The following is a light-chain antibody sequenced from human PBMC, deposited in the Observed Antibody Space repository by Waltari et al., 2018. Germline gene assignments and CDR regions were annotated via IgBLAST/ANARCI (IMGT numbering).Light chain of an antibody. Sequence: QSALTQPASVSGSPGQSITISCTGTRSDIGSFNLVSWYQQHPGKAPKLLIYEVDKRPSGVSYRFSGSKSGNTASLTISGLQAEDETDYYCYSYAGASTYVFGTGTKVTVL. CDR3: YSYAGASTYV. J-gene: IGLJ1*01. V-gene: IGLV2-23*02. CDR2: EVD. CDR1: RSDIGSFNL.